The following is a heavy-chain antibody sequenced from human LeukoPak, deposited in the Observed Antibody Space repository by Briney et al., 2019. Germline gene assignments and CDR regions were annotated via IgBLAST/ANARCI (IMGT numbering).Heavy chain of an antibody. J-gene: IGHJ5*02. D-gene: IGHD3-10*01. V-gene: IGHV3-48*01. CDR2: ISSASNTI. Sequence: GESLRLSSAASGFTFSSYSMNWVRQAPGKGLEWVSYISSASNTIYYADSVKGRFTISRDNAKNSLYLQMNSLRAEDTAMYYCARDGWFGDYNWFDPWGQGTLVTVSS. CDR3: ARDGWFGDYNWFDP. CDR1: GFTFSSYS.